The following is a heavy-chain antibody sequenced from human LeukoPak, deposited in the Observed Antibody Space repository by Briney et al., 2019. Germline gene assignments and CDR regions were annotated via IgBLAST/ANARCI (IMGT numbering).Heavy chain of an antibody. J-gene: IGHJ4*02. CDR1: GFTFSSYA. D-gene: IGHD3-22*01. V-gene: IGHV3-23*01. CDR3: AKDILPNRVIVVVITVAFDY. Sequence: GESLTLSCAASGFTFSSYAMSWVRQAPGKGLEWVSAISGSGGSTYYADSVKGRFTISRDNSKNTLYLQMNSLRAEDTAVYYCAKDILPNRVIVVVITVAFDYWGQGTLVTVSS. CDR2: ISGSGGST.